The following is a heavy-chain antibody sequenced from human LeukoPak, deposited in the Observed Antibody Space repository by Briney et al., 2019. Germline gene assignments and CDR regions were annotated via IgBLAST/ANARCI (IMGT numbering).Heavy chain of an antibody. CDR2: IFYSGST. D-gene: IGHD3-3*01. J-gene: IGHJ4*02. Sequence: SETLSLTCTVSGGSISSSSYYWGWIRQPPGKGLEWIGNIFYSGSTHYNPSLKSRVTISVDTSKNQFSLKLSSVTAADTAVYYCARDSSYDFWSGYMGYFDYWGQGTLVTVSS. CDR1: GGSISSSSYY. CDR3: ARDSSYDFWSGYMGYFDY. V-gene: IGHV4-39*07.